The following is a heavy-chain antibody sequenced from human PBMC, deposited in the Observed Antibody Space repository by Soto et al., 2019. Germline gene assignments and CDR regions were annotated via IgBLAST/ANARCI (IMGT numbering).Heavy chain of an antibody. D-gene: IGHD2-8*01. CDR1: GYSFPSYW. CDR3: ARLSGCNNGVCYKFDY. Sequence: GESLKISCKGSGYSFPSYWIGWVRQMPGKGREWMGIVYPGDCDTRYSPSFQGQVTISADKSISTAYLQWSSLKASDTAMYYCARLSGCNNGVCYKFDYWGQGTVVTVS. V-gene: IGHV5-51*01. CDR2: VYPGDCDT. J-gene: IGHJ4*02.